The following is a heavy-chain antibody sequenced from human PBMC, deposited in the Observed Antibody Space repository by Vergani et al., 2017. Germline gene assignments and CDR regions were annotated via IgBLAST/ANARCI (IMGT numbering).Heavy chain of an antibody. CDR1: GFTFSNAW. V-gene: IGHV3-15*01. CDR2: IKSKTDGGTT. Sequence: EVQLVESGGGLVKPGGSLRLSCAASGFTFSNAWMSWVRQAPGKGLEWVGRIKSKTDGGTTDYAAPVKGRFTISRDDSKNTLYLQMNSLKTEDTAVYYCTTGVLYYYDRTGDYWGQGTLVTVSS. D-gene: IGHD3-22*01. J-gene: IGHJ4*02. CDR3: TTGVLYYYDRTGDY.